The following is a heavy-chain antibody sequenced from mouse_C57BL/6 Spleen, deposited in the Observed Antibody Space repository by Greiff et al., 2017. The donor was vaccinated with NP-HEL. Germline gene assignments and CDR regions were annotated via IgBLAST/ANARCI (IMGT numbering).Heavy chain of an antibody. V-gene: IGHV1-81*01. CDR2: IYPRSGNT. J-gene: IGHJ2*01. D-gene: IGHD2-1*01. Sequence: HVQLQQSGAELARPGASVKLSCKASGYTFTSYGISWVKQRTGQGLEWIGEIYPRSGNTYYNEKFKGKATLTADKSSSTAYMELRSLTSEDSAVYFCARDMVTTGKVCFDYWGQGTTLTVSS. CDR1: GYTFTSYG. CDR3: ARDMVTTGKVCFDY.